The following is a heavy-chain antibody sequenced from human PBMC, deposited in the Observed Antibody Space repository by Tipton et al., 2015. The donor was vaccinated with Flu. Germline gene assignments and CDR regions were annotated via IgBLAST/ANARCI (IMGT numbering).Heavy chain of an antibody. CDR2: IGGSGGGSDTSI. V-gene: IGHV3-48*02. J-gene: IGHJ5*02. CDR1: GFTFKTYS. Sequence: SLRLSCEASGFTFKTYSMNWLRQAPGKGLEWISYIGGSGGGSDTSIYYADSVKGRFTISRDDAKNSLFLQMHSLRDEDTGVYYCARAPARDYYGSGRSWFDPWGQGTLVTVSS. CDR3: ARAPARDYYGSGRSWFDP. D-gene: IGHD3-10*01.